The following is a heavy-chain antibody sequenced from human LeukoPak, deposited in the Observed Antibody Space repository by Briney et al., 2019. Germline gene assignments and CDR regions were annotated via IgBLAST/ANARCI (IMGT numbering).Heavy chain of an antibody. CDR3: VRGQVSRLEYFFDY. CDR1: GFTFTNYE. CDR2: ISSSGDTK. J-gene: IGHJ4*02. Sequence: GGSLRLSCAASGFTFTNYEMHWVRQAPGKGLEWVSYISSSGDTKYYADSVRGRFTISSDTAKSSLYLQMNSLRDEDTAVYYCVRGQVSRLEYFFDYWGQGILVTVSS. V-gene: IGHV3-48*03. D-gene: IGHD5/OR15-5a*01.